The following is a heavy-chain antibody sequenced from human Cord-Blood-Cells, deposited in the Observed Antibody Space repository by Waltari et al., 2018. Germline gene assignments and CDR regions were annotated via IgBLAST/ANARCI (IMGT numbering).Heavy chain of an antibody. J-gene: IGHJ6*02. CDR2: INHSGST. CDR1: GGSFSGYY. V-gene: IGHV4-34*01. D-gene: IGHD6-13*01. CDR3: ARGWEMGIAAAGNYYYYGMDV. Sequence: QVQLQQWGAGLLKPSETLSLTCAVYGGSFSGYYWSWIRQPPGTGLEWIGEINHSGSTNYNPSLKSRVTISVDTSKNQFSLKLSSVTAADTAVYYCARGWEMGIAAAGNYYYYGMDVWGQGTTVTVSS.